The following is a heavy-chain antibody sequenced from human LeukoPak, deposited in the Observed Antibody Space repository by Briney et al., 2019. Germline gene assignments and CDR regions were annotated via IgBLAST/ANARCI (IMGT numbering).Heavy chain of an antibody. D-gene: IGHD4-17*01. CDR2: IYTSGST. V-gene: IGHV4-4*07. CDR3: ARGDPDYGDSCFDY. Sequence: SETLCLTCTVSGGSISSCYWSWIRQPAGKGLEWIGRIYTSGSTNYNPSLKSRVTMSVDTSKNQFSLKLSSVTAADTAVYYCARGDPDYGDSCFDYWGQGTLVTVSS. CDR1: GGSISSCY. J-gene: IGHJ4*02.